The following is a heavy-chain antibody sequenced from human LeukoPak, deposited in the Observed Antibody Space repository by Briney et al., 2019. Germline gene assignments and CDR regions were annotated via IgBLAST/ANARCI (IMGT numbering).Heavy chain of an antibody. CDR2: IKQDGSEK. J-gene: IGHJ4*02. CDR1: GFTFSSYW. CDR3: ARPGIVGATGARYFDY. V-gene: IGHV3-7*01. D-gene: IGHD1-26*01. Sequence: PGGSLRLSCAASGFTFSSYWMSWVRQAPGKGLEWVANIKQDGSEKYYVDSVKGRFTISRDNAKNSLYLQMNSLRAEDTAVYYCARPGIVGATGARYFDYWGQGTLVTVSS.